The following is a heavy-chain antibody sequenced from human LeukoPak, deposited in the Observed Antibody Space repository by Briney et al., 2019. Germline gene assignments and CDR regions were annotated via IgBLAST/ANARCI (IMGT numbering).Heavy chain of an antibody. J-gene: IGHJ6*03. V-gene: IGHV3-23*01. D-gene: IGHD2-2*02. CDR3: AKGTSASAYSAMDV. Sequence: GGSLRLSCTASGFTFKTYAMQWVRQAPGKGLEWVSDIVGTGDSAEADYSVSGKVRFTISISKYNNMLYLQMNSLRAEDTALYHCAKGTSASAYSAMDVWGEGTTVTVSS. CDR2: IVGTGDSAEA. CDR1: GFTFKTYA.